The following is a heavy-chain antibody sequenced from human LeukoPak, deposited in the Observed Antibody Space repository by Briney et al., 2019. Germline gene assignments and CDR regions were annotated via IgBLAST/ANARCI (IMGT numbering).Heavy chain of an antibody. V-gene: IGHV4-4*02. J-gene: IGHJ4*02. Sequence: SETLSLTCAVSGGSISSTNWWSWVRQPPGKGLEWIGSIYHSGSTYYNPSLKSRVTISVDTSKNQFSLKLSSVTAADTAVYYCARGDLYDYVWGSYRFWGQGTLVTVSS. CDR3: ARGDLYDYVWGSYRF. CDR2: IYHSGST. D-gene: IGHD3-16*02. CDR1: GGSISSTNW.